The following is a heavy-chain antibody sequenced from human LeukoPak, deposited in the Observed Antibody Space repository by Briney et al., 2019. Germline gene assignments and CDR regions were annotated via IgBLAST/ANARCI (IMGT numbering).Heavy chain of an antibody. J-gene: IGHJ4*02. V-gene: IGHV4-39*01. CDR3: ASLSRRIDY. CDR1: GGSISSSSYY. Sequence: SETLSLTCTVSGGSISSSSYYWGWIRQPPGKGLEWIGSIYYSGSTYYNPSLKSRVTISVDTSKNQFSPKLSSVTAADTAVYYCASLSRRIDYWGQGTLVTVSS. CDR2: IYYSGST.